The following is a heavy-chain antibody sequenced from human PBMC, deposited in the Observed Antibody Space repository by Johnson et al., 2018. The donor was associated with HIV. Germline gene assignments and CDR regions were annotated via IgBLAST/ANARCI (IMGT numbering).Heavy chain of an antibody. V-gene: IGHV3-30-3*01. J-gene: IGHJ3*02. Sequence: QVQLVESGGGVVQPGGCLRLSCAASGFTFSSYAMHWVRQAPGKGLEWVAVISYDGSNKYYADSVTGRFTISRDNSKNTLYLQMNSLRAEDTAVSYCARARMTTVTNDAFDIWGQGTMVTVS. CDR3: ARARMTTVTNDAFDI. D-gene: IGHD4-17*01. CDR1: GFTFSSYA. CDR2: ISYDGSNK.